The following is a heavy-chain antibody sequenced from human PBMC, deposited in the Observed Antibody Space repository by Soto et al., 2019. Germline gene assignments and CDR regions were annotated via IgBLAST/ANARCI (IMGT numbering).Heavy chain of an antibody. V-gene: IGHV3-7*01. J-gene: IGHJ4*02. D-gene: IGHD1-1*01. CDR1: GFSFRDAW. Sequence: SGGSLRLSCAASGFSFRDAWMSWVRQAPGKGPEWVAKIKKDGSEKYYVDSVKGRFTISRDNARSSLYLQMNSLTADDTAVYYCATTAFWGQGSLVTVSS. CDR3: ATTAF. CDR2: IKKDGSEK.